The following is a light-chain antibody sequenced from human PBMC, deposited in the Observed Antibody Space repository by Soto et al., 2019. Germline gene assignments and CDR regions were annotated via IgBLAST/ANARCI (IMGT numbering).Light chain of an antibody. CDR3: CSYATGSTVV. J-gene: IGLJ2*01. CDR1: SSDIGSYNL. V-gene: IGLV2-23*01. Sequence: QSALTQPASVSGSPGQSITFSCTGTSSDIGSYNLVSWYQQHPGKAPKLMIYEGRKRPSGVSHRFAGSKSGNTASMTISGLQAEDEADYYCCSYATGSTVVFGGGTKVTVL. CDR2: EGR.